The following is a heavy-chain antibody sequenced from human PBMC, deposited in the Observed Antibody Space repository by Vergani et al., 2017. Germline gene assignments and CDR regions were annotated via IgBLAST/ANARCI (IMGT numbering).Heavy chain of an antibody. D-gene: IGHD6-19*01. CDR1: GFTSSYYG. J-gene: IGHJ4*02. CDR3: AKGDSIAVAGLVDY. CDR2: ISYDGTQK. Sequence: QVHLVESGGGVVQPGRSLRLSCVVSGFTSSYYGMHWVRQAPGKGLEWVAVISYDGTQKYYADSVKGRFTISRDNSKSTLYLQMNSLRAEDTAVYYCAKGDSIAVAGLVDYWGQGTLVTVSS. V-gene: IGHV3-30*18.